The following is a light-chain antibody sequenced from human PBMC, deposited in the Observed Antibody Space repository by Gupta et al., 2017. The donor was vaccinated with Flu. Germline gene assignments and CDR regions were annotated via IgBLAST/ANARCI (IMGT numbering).Light chain of an antibody. J-gene: IGKJ4*01. V-gene: IGKV3-11*01. Sequence: EIVLTQSPATLSSSPGERATLSCRASQSMSSYLAWYQQKPGQAPRLLIYDASNRATSIPTRFSGSGSGTDFTLTISSLEPEDFAVYYCQQRRSWPLTFGGGTKVEIK. CDR2: DAS. CDR3: QQRRSWPLT. CDR1: QSMSSY.